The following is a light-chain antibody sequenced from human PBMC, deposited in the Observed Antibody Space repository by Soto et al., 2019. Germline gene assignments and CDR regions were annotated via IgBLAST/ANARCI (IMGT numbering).Light chain of an antibody. CDR2: QTS. CDR3: HQRQSWPRT. CDR1: QYINTR. Sequence: EIVLTQSPATLSSFPGDRVTLSCRASQYINTRLAWYQHRPGQAPRLLIYQTSIRAAGIPARFSASGTGTDFTLTISDVQHEDFEVYYCHQRQSWPRTFGQGTKV. J-gene: IGKJ1*01. V-gene: IGKV3-11*01.